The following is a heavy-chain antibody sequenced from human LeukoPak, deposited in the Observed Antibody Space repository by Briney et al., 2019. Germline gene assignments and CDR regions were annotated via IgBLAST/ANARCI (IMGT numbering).Heavy chain of an antibody. CDR1: GFTFSSSW. CDR3: AAGFYFGDY. Sequence: GGSLRLSCVASGFTFSSSWMHWVRQAPGKGLEWVSTISGSDGSTYYADSVKGRFTISRDNSKSTLYLQMNSLRAEDTAVYYCAAGFYFGDYWGQGTLVTVSS. J-gene: IGHJ4*02. D-gene: IGHD3-3*01. CDR2: ISGSDGST. V-gene: IGHV3-23*01.